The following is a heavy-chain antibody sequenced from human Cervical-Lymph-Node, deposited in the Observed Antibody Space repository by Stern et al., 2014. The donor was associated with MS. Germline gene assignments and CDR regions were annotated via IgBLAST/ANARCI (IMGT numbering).Heavy chain of an antibody. D-gene: IGHD1-14*01. V-gene: IGHV5-51*03. Sequence: VQLVQSGAEVKKPGESLKISCKGSKYNFNTHWIAWVRQMPGKGLEWLGNIHPGNSDTRYNPPLQGQVSISADKSITTAYLHFSSLKASDSAMYFCARHGGPNWNHEAHNWFDPWGQGTLVTVSS. J-gene: IGHJ5*02. CDR2: IHPGNSDT. CDR1: KYNFNTHW. CDR3: ARHGGPNWNHEAHNWFDP.